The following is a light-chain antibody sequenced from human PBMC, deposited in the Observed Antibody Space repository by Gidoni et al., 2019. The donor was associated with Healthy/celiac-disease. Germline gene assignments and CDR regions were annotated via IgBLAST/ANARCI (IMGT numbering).Light chain of an antibody. CDR1: QSISSY. V-gene: IGKV1-39*01. Sequence: DIQMTQSPSSLSASVGDRVTITCRASQSISSYLNWYQQNPGKAPKLLIYAASSLQSGVPSSVSGSGSGTDFTLTISSLQPEDFATYYCQQSYSTPPTFGGGTKVEIK. J-gene: IGKJ4*01. CDR2: AAS. CDR3: QQSYSTPPT.